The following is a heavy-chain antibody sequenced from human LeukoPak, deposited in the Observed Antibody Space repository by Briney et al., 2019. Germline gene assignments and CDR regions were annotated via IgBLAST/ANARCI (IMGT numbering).Heavy chain of an antibody. J-gene: IGHJ5*02. V-gene: IGHV1-2*02. D-gene: IGHD3-10*01. CDR2: INPNSGGT. Sequence: ASVKVSCMASGYTFTGYFMHWVRQAPGQGLEWMGWINPNSGGTNYAQTFQGRVTMTRDTSISTAYMELRRLKSDDPAVSYCAKGPYYYSSASPFDWFDPWGQGTLVTVSS. CDR1: GYTFTGYF. CDR3: AKGPYYYSSASPFDWFDP.